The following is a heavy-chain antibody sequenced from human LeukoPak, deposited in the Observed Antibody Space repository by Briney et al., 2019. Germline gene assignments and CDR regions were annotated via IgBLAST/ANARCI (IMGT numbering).Heavy chain of an antibody. CDR3: ARGKWLRLGPYYFDY. CDR1: GYTFTSYY. D-gene: IGHD5-12*01. CDR2: INPSGGST. V-gene: IGHV1-46*01. J-gene: IGHJ4*02. Sequence: GASVKVSCKASGYTFTSYYMHWVRQAPGQGLEWMGIINPSGGSTSYAQKFQGRVTMTRDTSTSTVYMELSSLRSEDTAVYCCARGKWLRLGPYYFDYWGQGALVTVSS.